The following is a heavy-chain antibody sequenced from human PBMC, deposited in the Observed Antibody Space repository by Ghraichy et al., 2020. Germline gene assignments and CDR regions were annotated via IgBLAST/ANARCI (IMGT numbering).Heavy chain of an antibody. CDR1: GYSFSTYG. CDR2: VSPYNGNT. CDR3: ARDRGTIATAGNFDW. J-gene: IGHJ4*02. D-gene: IGHD6-13*01. Sequence: ASVKVSRKASGYSFSTYGISWVRQAPGQGLEWLGWVSPYNGNTNYAPKIQDRVTMTTDTSTSTAYMELTSLRSDDTAMYFCARDRGTIATAGNFDWWGQGTLVTVSS. V-gene: IGHV1-18*01.